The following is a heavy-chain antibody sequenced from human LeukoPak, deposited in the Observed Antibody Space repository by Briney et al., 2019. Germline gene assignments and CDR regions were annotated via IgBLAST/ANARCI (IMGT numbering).Heavy chain of an antibody. J-gene: IGHJ5*02. CDR1: GGSISSDY. CDR2: IYYSGMT. D-gene: IGHD3-10*01. V-gene: IGHV4-59*01. Sequence: PSETLSLTCTVSGGSISSDYWSWIRQPPGKGLEWIGHIYYSGMTIYNPSLKSRVTVSVDTSKTQFSLKLSSVTVADTAVYYCARAIWFGEKRWFDPWGQGTQVTVSS. CDR3: ARAIWFGEKRWFDP.